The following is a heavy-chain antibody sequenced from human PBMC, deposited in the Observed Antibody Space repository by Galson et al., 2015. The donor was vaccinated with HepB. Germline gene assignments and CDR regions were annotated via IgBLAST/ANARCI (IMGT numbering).Heavy chain of an antibody. V-gene: IGHV3-23*01. D-gene: IGHD3-10*01. Sequence: SLRLSCAASGFTFNNYAMSWVRHAPGKGLEWVSAITGSGDKTYYGDSVKGRFTVSRDNSRNTLYLQMNSLRAEDTALYYCAKVPRNIITIARGVIIAYFDSWGQGTLVTVSS. CDR2: ITGSGDKT. CDR1: GFTFNNYA. J-gene: IGHJ4*02. CDR3: AKVPRNIITIARGVIIAYFDS.